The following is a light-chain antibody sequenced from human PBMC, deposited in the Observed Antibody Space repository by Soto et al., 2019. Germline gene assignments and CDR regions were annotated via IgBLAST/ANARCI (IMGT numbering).Light chain of an antibody. CDR1: QSVNSNY. CDR2: GAS. J-gene: IGKJ5*01. V-gene: IGKV3-20*01. CDR3: QQYDNSIT. Sequence: EIVLTQSPDTVSLSPGETATLSCRASQSVNSNYLAWYQQKPGQAPRLLIYGASSRATGIPDRFSGSGSGTVFSLTISRLEPDDFAVFYCQQYDNSITFGQGTRLEIE.